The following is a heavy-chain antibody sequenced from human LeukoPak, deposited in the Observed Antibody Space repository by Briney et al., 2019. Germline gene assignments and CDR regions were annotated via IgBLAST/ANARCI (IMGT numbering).Heavy chain of an antibody. Sequence: PGRSLRLSCAASGFTFDDYAMHWVRQAPGKGLEWVSGISWNSGSITYADSVKGRFTISRDNAKNSLYLRMKSLRAEDTALYYCAKDGSGVGYYYYYYMDVWGKGTTVTVSS. J-gene: IGHJ6*03. CDR2: ISWNSGSI. CDR3: AKDGSGVGYYYYYYMDV. D-gene: IGHD2-15*01. CDR1: GFTFDDYA. V-gene: IGHV3-9*01.